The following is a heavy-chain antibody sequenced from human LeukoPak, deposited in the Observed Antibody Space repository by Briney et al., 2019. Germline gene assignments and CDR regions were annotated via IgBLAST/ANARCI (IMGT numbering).Heavy chain of an antibody. J-gene: IGHJ4*02. CDR1: GYTFASYG. CDR3: ASVEQQLASFDY. Sequence: ASVKVSCKASGYTFASYGISWVRQAPGQGLEWMGWISAYNGDTNYAQKLQGRVTMTTDTSTSTAYMELRSLRSDDTAVYYCASVEQQLASFDYWGQGTLVTVSS. CDR2: ISAYNGDT. D-gene: IGHD6-13*01. V-gene: IGHV1-18*01.